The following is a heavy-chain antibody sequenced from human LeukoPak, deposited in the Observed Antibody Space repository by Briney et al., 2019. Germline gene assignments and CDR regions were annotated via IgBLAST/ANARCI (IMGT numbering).Heavy chain of an antibody. Sequence: SETLSLTCTVSGGSISSSSYYWGWIRQPPGKGLEWIGYIYYSGSTNYNPSLKSRVTISVDTSKNQFSLKLSSVTAADTAVYYCARADPHAWAYYYYYMDVWGKGTTVTISS. CDR2: IYYSGST. V-gene: IGHV4-61*05. J-gene: IGHJ6*03. CDR3: ARADPHAWAYYYYYMDV. CDR1: GGSISSSSYY.